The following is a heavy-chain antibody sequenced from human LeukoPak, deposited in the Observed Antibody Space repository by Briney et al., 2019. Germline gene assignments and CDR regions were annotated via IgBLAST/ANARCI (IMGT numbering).Heavy chain of an antibody. CDR2: IYSGGST. V-gene: IGHV3-53*01. CDR1: GFTFGSYA. J-gene: IGHJ4*02. Sequence: GGSLRLSCAASGFTFGSYAMTWVRQAPGKGLEWVSVIYSGGSTYYADSVKGRFTISRDNSKNTLYLQMNSLRAEDTAVYYCAREVNYWGQGTLVTVSS. CDR3: AREVNY.